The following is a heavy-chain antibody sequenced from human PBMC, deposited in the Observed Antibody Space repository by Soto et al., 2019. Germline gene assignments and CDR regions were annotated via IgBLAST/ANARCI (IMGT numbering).Heavy chain of an antibody. D-gene: IGHD1-26*01. V-gene: IGHV1-18*01. J-gene: IGHJ5*02. Sequence: QVQLVQSGAEVKKPGASVKVSCKASGYTFTSYGISWVRQAPGQGLEGMGWISAYNGNTNYAQKLQGRVTMTTDTSTRTAYMELRSVRSDDTAVYYCARASGRSYWFDPWGQGTLVTVSA. CDR1: GYTFTSYG. CDR2: ISAYNGNT. CDR3: ARASGRSYWFDP.